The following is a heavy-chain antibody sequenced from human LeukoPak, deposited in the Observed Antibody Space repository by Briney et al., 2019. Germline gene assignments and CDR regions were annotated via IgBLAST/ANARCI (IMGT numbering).Heavy chain of an antibody. CDR3: ATDGGYYDSSGYYCFDY. D-gene: IGHD3-22*01. J-gene: IGHJ4*02. V-gene: IGHV1-69*04. CDR1: GGTFSSYA. Sequence: SVKVACKASGGTFSSYAISWVRQAPGQGLEWIGRIIPIFGIANYAQKFQGRVTITADKSTSTAYMELSSLRSEDTAVYYCATDGGYYDSSGYYCFDYWGQGTLVTVSS. CDR2: IIPIFGIA.